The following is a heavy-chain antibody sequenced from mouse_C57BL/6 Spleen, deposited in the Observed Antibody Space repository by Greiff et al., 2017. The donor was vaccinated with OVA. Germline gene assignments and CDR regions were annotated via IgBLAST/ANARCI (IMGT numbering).Heavy chain of an antibody. Sequence: VKLQESGAELVKPGASVKISCKASGYAFSSYWMNWVKQRPGKGLEWIGQIYPGDGDTNYNGKFTGKATLTADKSYSTAYMQLSSLTSEDSAVYFCARCGYYSTTGAYWGQGTLVTVSA. D-gene: IGHD2-5*01. CDR1: GYAFSSYW. J-gene: IGHJ3*01. CDR2: IYPGDGDT. V-gene: IGHV1-80*01. CDR3: ARCGYYSTTGAY.